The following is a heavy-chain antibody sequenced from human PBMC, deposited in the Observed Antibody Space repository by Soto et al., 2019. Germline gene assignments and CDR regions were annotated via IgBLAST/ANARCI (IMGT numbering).Heavy chain of an antibody. J-gene: IGHJ3*02. CDR3: ARDSHTDYYDSSGPPASYAFDI. CDR1: GXTFSSYG. Sequence: GSLRLAGAASGXTFSSYGMDRVRQAPGRGLEGVSYISSSSSSTIYYADSVKGRFTISRDNDKNSLYLQMKSLRDEDTAVYYCARDSHTDYYDSSGPPASYAFDIWGQGTMVTVSS. V-gene: IGHV3-48*02. D-gene: IGHD3-22*01. CDR2: ISSSSSSTI.